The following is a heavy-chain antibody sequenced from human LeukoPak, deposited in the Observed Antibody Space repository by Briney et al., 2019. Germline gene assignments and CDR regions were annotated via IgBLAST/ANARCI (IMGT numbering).Heavy chain of an antibody. Sequence: GRSLRLSCTASGFTFRTYSIHWVRQAPGKGLEWVTVVSADGRTQLYSDSVKGRFTVSRDNSLNTLHLQMNSLKTEDTAVYYCAREFGHNRWYFDYWGQGALVTVSS. V-gene: IGHV3-30*03. D-gene: IGHD5-24*01. CDR1: GFTFRTYS. CDR2: VSADGRTQ. CDR3: AREFGHNRWYFDY. J-gene: IGHJ4*02.